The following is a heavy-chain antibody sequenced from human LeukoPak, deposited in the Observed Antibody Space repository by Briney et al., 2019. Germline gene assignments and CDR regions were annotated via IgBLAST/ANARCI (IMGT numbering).Heavy chain of an antibody. CDR2: FDPEDGEP. V-gene: IGHV1-24*01. CDR3: ATDFLGFDP. D-gene: IGHD2/OR15-2a*01. Sequence: ASVKVSCKVSGSTLTELSMHWVRQAPGEGLEWMGGFDPEDGEPIYAQKFQGRVTMTEDTSTDTVHMELSSLRSEDTAVYYCATDFLGFDPWGQGTLVTVSS. CDR1: GSTLTELS. J-gene: IGHJ5*02.